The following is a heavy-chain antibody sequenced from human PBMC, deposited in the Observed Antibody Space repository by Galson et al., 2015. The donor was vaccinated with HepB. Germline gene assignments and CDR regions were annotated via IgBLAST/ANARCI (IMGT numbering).Heavy chain of an antibody. D-gene: IGHD3-22*01. Sequence: SLRLSCAASGFTFSSYAMSWVRQAPGKGLEWVSAISGSGGSTYYADSVKGRFTISRDNSKNTLYLQMNSLRAEDTAVYYCAKDTYYYDSSGYYYYWGQGTLVTVSS. J-gene: IGHJ4*02. CDR1: GFTFSSYA. CDR2: ISGSGGST. V-gene: IGHV3-23*01. CDR3: AKDTYYYDSSGYYYY.